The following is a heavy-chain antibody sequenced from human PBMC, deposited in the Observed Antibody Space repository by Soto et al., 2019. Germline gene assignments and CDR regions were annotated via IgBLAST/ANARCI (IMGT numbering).Heavy chain of an antibody. CDR3: AIQGDFWRVLDY. CDR2: ISSSSSYI. CDR1: GFTFSSYS. V-gene: IGHV3-21*01. D-gene: IGHD3-3*01. J-gene: IGHJ4*02. Sequence: GGSLRLSCAASGFTFSSYSMNWVRQAPGKGLEWVSSISSSSSYIYYAASVKGRFTISRDNAKNPLYLQMNSLRAQDTAVYYCAIQGDFWRVLDYWGQGTLVTVSS.